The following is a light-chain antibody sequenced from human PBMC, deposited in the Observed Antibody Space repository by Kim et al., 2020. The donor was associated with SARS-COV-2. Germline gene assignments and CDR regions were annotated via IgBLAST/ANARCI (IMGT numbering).Light chain of an antibody. J-gene: IGLJ3*02. V-gene: IGLV6-57*03. Sequence: KTVTISGPRSSGSIASNYVQWYQQRPGSAPTTVIYEDNQRPSGVPDRFSGSIDSSSNSASLTISGLKTEDEADYYCQSYDSSNPCVFGGGTQLTVL. CDR1: SGSIASNY. CDR2: EDN. CDR3: QSYDSSNPCV.